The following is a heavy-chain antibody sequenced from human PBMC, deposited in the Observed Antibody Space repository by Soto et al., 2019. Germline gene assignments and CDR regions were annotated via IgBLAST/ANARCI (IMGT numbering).Heavy chain of an antibody. Sequence: SETLSLTCVVSGDSMTRGSYYWAWIRQPPGKGLEWIGSFYYTGSTNYNPSLKSRVTVSADTSNNHFSLRRTSVIAADTAVYYFSRAGLKGYCSGGSCYGAFDIWGQGTVVTVSS. CDR1: GDSMTRGSYY. J-gene: IGHJ3*02. D-gene: IGHD2-15*01. CDR2: FYYTGST. CDR3: SRAGLKGYCSGGSCYGAFDI. V-gene: IGHV4-39*02.